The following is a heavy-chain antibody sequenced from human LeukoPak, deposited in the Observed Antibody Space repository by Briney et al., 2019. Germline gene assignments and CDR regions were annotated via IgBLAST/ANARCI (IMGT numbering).Heavy chain of an antibody. V-gene: IGHV3-23*01. CDR3: ANFDGDSQAFHI. CDR1: GFTFSSYA. J-gene: IGHJ3*02. Sequence: GGSLRLSCAASGFTFSSYAMSWVRQAPGKGLEWVSAISGSGGSTYYADSVKGRFTISRDNSDYTLYLQMNNLKTEDTALYSCANFDGDSQAFHIWGLGTMVTVSS. CDR2: ISGSGGST. D-gene: IGHD3-9*01.